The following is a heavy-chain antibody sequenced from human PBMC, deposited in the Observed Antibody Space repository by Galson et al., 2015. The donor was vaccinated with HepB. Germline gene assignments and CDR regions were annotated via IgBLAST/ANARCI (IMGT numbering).Heavy chain of an antibody. Sequence: ETLSLTCTVSGGSISSYYWSWIRQPPGKGLEWIGYIYYSGSTNYNPSPKSRLTISVDTSKNQVSLKVSSVTAADTAVYYCATSNGNRFHYWGQGALVTVSS. J-gene: IGHJ4*02. CDR3: ATSNGNRFHY. CDR2: IYYSGST. D-gene: IGHD2-8*01. CDR1: GGSISSYY. V-gene: IGHV4-59*01.